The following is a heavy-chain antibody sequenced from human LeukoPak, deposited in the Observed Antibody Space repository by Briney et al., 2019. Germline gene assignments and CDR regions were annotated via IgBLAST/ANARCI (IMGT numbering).Heavy chain of an antibody. CDR2: INPNNGGT. V-gene: IGHV1-2*02. Sequence: ASVTVSCTASGYTFTGYYMHWVRQAPGQGLEWMGWINPNNGGTNYAQKFQGRVTMTRDTSISTAYMELSRLTSDDTAVYYCARGRGTTSSNLDYWGQGTLVTVSS. J-gene: IGHJ4*02. CDR3: ARGRGTTSSNLDY. D-gene: IGHD2-2*01. CDR1: GYTFTGYY.